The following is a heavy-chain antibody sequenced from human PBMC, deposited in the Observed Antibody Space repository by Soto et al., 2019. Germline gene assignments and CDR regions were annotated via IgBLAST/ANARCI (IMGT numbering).Heavy chain of an antibody. Sequence: SQTLSLTWVISGDSVSSNSAGWNWIRQSPSRGLEWLGRTYYKSKWNNDYALSVKSRITINPDTSKNQFSLRLYSVSPEDTAVYYCTGITWFRGMDVWGQGTPVTVSS. V-gene: IGHV6-1*01. CDR3: TGITWFRGMDV. CDR2: TYYKSKWNN. CDR1: GDSVSSNSAG. D-gene: IGHD3-10*01. J-gene: IGHJ6*02.